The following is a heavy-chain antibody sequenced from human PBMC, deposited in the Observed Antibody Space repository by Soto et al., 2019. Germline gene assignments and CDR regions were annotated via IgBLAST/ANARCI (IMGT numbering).Heavy chain of an antibody. J-gene: IGHJ4*02. CDR3: ARGFYGDESPYFDY. CDR1: GFTFSSYA. D-gene: IGHD4-17*01. CDR2: ISSNGGST. V-gene: IGHV3-64*04. Sequence: GGSLRLSCSASGFTFSSYAMHWVRQAPGKGLEYVSAISSNGGSTYYADSVKGRFTISRDNAKNSLYLQMNSLRAEDTAVYYCARGFYGDESPYFDYWGQGTLVTVSS.